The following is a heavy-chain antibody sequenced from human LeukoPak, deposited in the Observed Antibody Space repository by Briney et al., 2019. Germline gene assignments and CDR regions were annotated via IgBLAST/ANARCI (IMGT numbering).Heavy chain of an antibody. CDR2: IYYSGST. Sequence: PSETLSLTCTVSGGSISSYYWSWIRQPPGKGLEWIGYIYYSGSTNYNPSLKSRVTISVDTSKNQFSLKLSSVTAADTAVYYCARDRYYYDSSGYPPHYYYGMDVWGQGTTVTVSS. D-gene: IGHD3-22*01. CDR3: ARDRYYYDSSGYPPHYYYGMDV. CDR1: GGSISSYY. V-gene: IGHV4-59*01. J-gene: IGHJ6*02.